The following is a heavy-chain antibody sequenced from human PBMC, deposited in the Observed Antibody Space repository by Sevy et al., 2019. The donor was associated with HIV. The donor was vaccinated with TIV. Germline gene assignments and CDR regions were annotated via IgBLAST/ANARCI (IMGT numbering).Heavy chain of an antibody. CDR2: ISRNTTFR. CDR3: VRDNSGFH. Sequence: GGSLRLSCAASGFTFSTHSMNWVRQAPGKGLEWVSLISRNTTFRYYADSVKGRFTVSRDNTKNALYLQMNRLRVEDTAVYYCVRDNSGFHWGQGTLVTVSS. D-gene: IGHD6-19*01. J-gene: IGHJ4*02. V-gene: IGHV3-21*06. CDR1: GFTFSTHS.